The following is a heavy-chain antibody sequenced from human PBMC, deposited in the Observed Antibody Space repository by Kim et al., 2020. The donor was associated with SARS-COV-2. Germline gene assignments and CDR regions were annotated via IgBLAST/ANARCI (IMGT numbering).Heavy chain of an antibody. CDR3: ARAPAGGGLDY. Sequence: SETLSLTCTVSGGSVNSSSNYWGWIRQPPGKGLECIGNIYYSGSTFYTYYSPSFKSRVTISLHTSKNQFSLKVTSVTAADTAVYYCARAPAGGGLDYWGHGTLVTVSS. J-gene: IGHJ4*01. V-gene: IGHV4-39*07. D-gene: IGHD3-10*01. CDR1: GGSVNSSSNY. CDR2: IYYSGSTFYT.